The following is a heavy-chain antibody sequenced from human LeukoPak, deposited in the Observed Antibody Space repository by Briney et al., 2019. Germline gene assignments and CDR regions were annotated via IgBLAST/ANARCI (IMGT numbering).Heavy chain of an antibody. Sequence: PGGSLRLSCAASGFTFSNAWMSWVRQAPGKGLEWVGRIKSKANSYATAYAASVKGRFTISRDDSKNTAYLQMNSLKTEDTAVYYCTSTPSGYSYGYHVYWGQGTLVTVSS. CDR2: IKSKANSYAT. CDR3: TSTPSGYSYGYHVY. V-gene: IGHV3-73*01. D-gene: IGHD5-18*01. CDR1: GFTFSNAW. J-gene: IGHJ4*02.